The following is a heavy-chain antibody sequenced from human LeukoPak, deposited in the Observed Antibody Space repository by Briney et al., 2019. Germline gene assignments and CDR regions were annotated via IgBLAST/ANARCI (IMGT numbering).Heavy chain of an antibody. D-gene: IGHD3-10*01. Sequence: SETLSLTCAVYGGSFSGYYWSWIRQPPGKGLEWIGEINHSGSTNYNPSLKSRVTISVDTSKNQFSLKLSSVTAAHTAVYYCAREKVIHYYGSGSYLTRGVYFDYWGQGTLVTVSS. CDR1: GGSFSGYY. V-gene: IGHV4-34*01. J-gene: IGHJ4*02. CDR3: AREKVIHYYGSGSYLTRGVYFDY. CDR2: INHSGST.